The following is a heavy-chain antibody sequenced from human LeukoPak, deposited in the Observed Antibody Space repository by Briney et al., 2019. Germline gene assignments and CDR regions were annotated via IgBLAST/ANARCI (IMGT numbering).Heavy chain of an antibody. Sequence: GGSLRLSCAASGFTVSSNYMSWVRQAPGKGLEWVSYISSSGSTIYYADSVKGRFTISRDNAKNSLYLQMNSLRAEDTAVYYRAREGPVGFDPWGQGTLVTVSS. CDR1: GFTVSSNY. CDR2: ISSSGSTI. J-gene: IGHJ5*02. D-gene: IGHD4-23*01. V-gene: IGHV3-11*04. CDR3: AREGPVGFDP.